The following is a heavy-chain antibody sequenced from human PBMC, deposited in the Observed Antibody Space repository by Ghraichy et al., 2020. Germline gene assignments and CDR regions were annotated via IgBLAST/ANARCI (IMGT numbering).Heavy chain of an antibody. Sequence: GSLRLSCTVSGGSISSYYWSWIRQPPGKGLEWIGYIYYSGSTNYNPSLKSRVTISVDTSKNQFSLKLSSVTAADTAVYYCASRRDTVTTSKYWYFDLWGRGTLVTVSS. J-gene: IGHJ2*01. CDR3: ASRRDTVTTSKYWYFDL. V-gene: IGHV4-59*01. CDR2: IYYSGST. CDR1: GGSISSYY. D-gene: IGHD4-17*01.